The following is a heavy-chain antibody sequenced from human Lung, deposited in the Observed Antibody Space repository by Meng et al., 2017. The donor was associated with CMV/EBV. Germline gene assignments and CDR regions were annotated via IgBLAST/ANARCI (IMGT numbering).Heavy chain of an antibody. CDR2: ISSSGDHI. D-gene: IGHD3/OR15-3a*01. Sequence: SRAASGFTFSGYSMNWVRHAPGKGLEWVTSISSSGDHIYYADSVRGRFIISRDNAKNSLSLQMNSLRAEDTAVYFCARGAYGTLIFGMVTYNDYWXQGTLVTVSS. V-gene: IGHV3-21*01. CDR1: GFTFSGYS. J-gene: IGHJ4*02. CDR3: ARGAYGTLIFGMVTYNDY.